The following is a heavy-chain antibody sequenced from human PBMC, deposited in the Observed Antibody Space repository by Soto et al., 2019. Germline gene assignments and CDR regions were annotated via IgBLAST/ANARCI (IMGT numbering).Heavy chain of an antibody. J-gene: IGHJ4*02. V-gene: IGHV4-59*01. D-gene: IGHD6-13*01. Sequence: SETLSLTCTVSGGSMSNYYWSWIRQPSGRGLEWIGYIYYSGYTSFNPSLKSRLTMSVDTSRNHFSLKLNSVTAADTAVYYCARDSGVAAAIDYWGQGTLVTVSS. CDR3: ARDSGVAAAIDY. CDR1: GGSMSNYY. CDR2: IYYSGYT.